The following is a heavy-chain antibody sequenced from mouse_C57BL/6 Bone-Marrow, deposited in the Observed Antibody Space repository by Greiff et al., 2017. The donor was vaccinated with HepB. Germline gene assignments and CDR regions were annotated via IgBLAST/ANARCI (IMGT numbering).Heavy chain of an antibody. V-gene: IGHV1-15*01. CDR1: GYNFTDYE. Sequence: VQLQQSGAELVRPGASVTLSCKASGYNFTDYEMHWVKQTPVHGLEWIGAIDPETGGTAYNQKFKGKAILTADKSSSTAYMELRSLTSEDSAVYYCTREGSYDGYFDYWGQGTTLTVSS. CDR2: IDPETGGT. CDR3: TREGSYDGYFDY. J-gene: IGHJ2*01. D-gene: IGHD2-3*01.